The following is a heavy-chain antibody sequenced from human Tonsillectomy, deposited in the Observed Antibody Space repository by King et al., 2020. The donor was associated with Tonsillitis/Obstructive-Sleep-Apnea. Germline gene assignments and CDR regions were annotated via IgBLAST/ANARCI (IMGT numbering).Heavy chain of an antibody. Sequence: QLVQSGGGLIQPGGSLRLSCAASGFIFSSNYMSWVRQAPGKVLEWVSVIDSGGSTYYADSVKGRFTISRDNSKNTLYLQMNSLRAEDTAVYYCARERSDFWSGYLDYWGQGTLVTVSS. V-gene: IGHV3-53*01. CDR2: IDSGGST. J-gene: IGHJ4*02. D-gene: IGHD3-3*01. CDR1: GFIFSSNY. CDR3: ARERSDFWSGYLDY.